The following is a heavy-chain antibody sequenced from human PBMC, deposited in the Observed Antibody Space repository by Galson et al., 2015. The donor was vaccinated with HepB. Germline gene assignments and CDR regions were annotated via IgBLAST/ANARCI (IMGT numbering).Heavy chain of an antibody. V-gene: IGHV3-74*01. D-gene: IGHD3-22*01. CDR3: ARDLRHYYDSRAFDY. Sequence: SLRLSCAASGFTFSSYWMHWVRQAPGKGLVWVSRINSDGSSTSYADSVKGRFTISRDNAKNTLYLQMNSLRAEDTAVYYCARDLRHYYDSRAFDYWGQGTLVTVSS. CDR1: GFTFSSYW. J-gene: IGHJ4*02. CDR2: INSDGSST.